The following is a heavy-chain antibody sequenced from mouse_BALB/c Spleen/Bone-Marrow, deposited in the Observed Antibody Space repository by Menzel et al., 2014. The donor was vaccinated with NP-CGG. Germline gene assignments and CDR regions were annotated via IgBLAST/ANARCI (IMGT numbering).Heavy chain of an antibody. D-gene: IGHD1-2*01. V-gene: IGHV4-1*02. CDR1: GFDFSRYW. CDR3: ARPGYYGYRDV. Sequence: EVKLVESGGGLVQPGGSLKLSCAASGFDFSRYWMTWVRQAPGGGLEWIGEINPDSRTINYTPSLKDKFIISRDNAKNTLYLQMSKVRSEDTALYYCARPGYYGYRDVWGAGTTVTVSS. CDR2: INPDSRTI. J-gene: IGHJ1*01.